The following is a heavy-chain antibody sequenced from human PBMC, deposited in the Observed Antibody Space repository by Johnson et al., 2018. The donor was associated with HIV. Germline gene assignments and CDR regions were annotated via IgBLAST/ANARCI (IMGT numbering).Heavy chain of an antibody. CDR1: GFTVSSNY. CDR3: ARDGNAGYCTNGVCYNDAFDI. CDR2: IYSGGNT. V-gene: IGHV3-66*01. J-gene: IGHJ3*02. Sequence: EVQLVESGGGLVQPGGSLRLSCAASGFTVSSNYMNWVRQAPGKGLEWVSVIYSGGNTYYADSVKGRFTISRDTSKHTLYLQMNSLRAEDTAVYYCARDGNAGYCTNGVCYNDAFDIWGQGIMVTVSS. D-gene: IGHD2-8*01.